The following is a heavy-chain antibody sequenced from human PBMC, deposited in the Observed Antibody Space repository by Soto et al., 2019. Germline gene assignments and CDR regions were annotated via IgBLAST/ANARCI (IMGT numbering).Heavy chain of an antibody. J-gene: IGHJ3*02. CDR2: INSDGSTT. Sequence: GGSLRLSCAASGFTFSSYWMHWVRQAPGKGLVWVSRINSDGSTTNYADSVKGRFTISRDNAKNTLYLQMNSLRAEDTAVYYCAREKINTYIRNALDIWGPGTLVTVSS. D-gene: IGHD4-17*01. CDR3: AREKINTYIRNALDI. CDR1: GFTFSSYW. V-gene: IGHV3-74*01.